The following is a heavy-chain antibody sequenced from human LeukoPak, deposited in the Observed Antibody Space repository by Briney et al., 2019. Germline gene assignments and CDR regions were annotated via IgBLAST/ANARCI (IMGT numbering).Heavy chain of an antibody. Sequence: SETLSLTCTVSGGSISSYYWSWIRQPPGKGLEWIGYIYYGGSTNYNPSLKSRVTISVDTSKNQFSLKLSSVTAADTAVYYCARDHYYDSSGYYYGFDSWGQGTLVTVSS. J-gene: IGHJ4*02. CDR2: IYYGGST. V-gene: IGHV4-59*01. CDR1: GGSISSYY. D-gene: IGHD3-22*01. CDR3: ARDHYYDSSGYYYGFDS.